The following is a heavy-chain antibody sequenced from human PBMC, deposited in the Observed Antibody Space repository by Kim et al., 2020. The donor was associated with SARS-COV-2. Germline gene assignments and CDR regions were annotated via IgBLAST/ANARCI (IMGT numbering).Heavy chain of an antibody. J-gene: IGHJ4*02. Sequence: GGSLRLSCEASAFTFSYYAIHWVRQAPGKGLDWVAIISYDGNTKYYADSVKGRFTVSRDNSKNTLYLQMNSLRPEDTAVYYCAKGLRLGELSANDYWGPGTLVTVSS. CDR1: AFTFSYYA. V-gene: IGHV3-30*18. CDR2: ISYDGNTK. CDR3: AKGLRLGELSANDY. D-gene: IGHD3-16*02.